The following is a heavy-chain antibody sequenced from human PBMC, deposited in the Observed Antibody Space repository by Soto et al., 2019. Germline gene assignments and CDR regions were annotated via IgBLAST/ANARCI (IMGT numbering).Heavy chain of an antibody. CDR3: ARSYDTSGYWGSLDSVN. CDR1: GGSISSGSYY. Sequence: TLSLTCTVSGGSISSGSYYWSWIRQHPGKGLEWIGYIYYSGSTYYNPSLKSRVTISAETSNNKFSLKLSSVTAADTAIYYCARSYDTSGYWGSLDSVNWGQGALVNVSS. CDR2: IYYSGST. V-gene: IGHV4-31*03. J-gene: IGHJ4*02. D-gene: IGHD3-22*01.